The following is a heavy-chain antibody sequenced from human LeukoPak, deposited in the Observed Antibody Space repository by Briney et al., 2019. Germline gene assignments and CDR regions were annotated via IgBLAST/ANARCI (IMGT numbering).Heavy chain of an antibody. CDR2: IIPIFGTA. V-gene: IGHV1-69*13. J-gene: IGHJ5*02. CDR1: GGTFSSYA. D-gene: IGHD3-22*01. Sequence: ASEKVSCKASGGTFSSYAISWVRQAPGQGLEWMGGIIPIFGTANYAQKFQGRVTITADESTSTAYMELSSLRSEDTAVYYCATSFDSSGYLTPIPYNWFDPWGQGTLVTVSS. CDR3: ATSFDSSGYLTPIPYNWFDP.